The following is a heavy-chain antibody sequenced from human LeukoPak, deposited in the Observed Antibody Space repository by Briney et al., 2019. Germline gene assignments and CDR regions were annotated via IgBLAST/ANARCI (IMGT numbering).Heavy chain of an antibody. D-gene: IGHD2-15*01. V-gene: IGHV3-66*01. J-gene: IGHJ6*01. CDR3: ARGSEGYCSGGGCYYGMDV. CDR1: GFTVSSNY. CDR2: IYSGGST. Sequence: PGGSLRLSCAASGFTVSSNYMSWVRQAPGKGLEWVSIIYSGGSTYYADSVKGRFTISRDNLKNTLYLQMNSLRAEDTAVYYCARGSEGYCSGGGCYYGMDVWGQGTTVTVSS.